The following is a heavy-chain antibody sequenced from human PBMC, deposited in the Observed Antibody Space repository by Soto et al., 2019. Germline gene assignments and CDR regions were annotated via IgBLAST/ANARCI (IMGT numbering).Heavy chain of an antibody. J-gene: IGHJ4*02. Sequence: PGGSLRLSCAASGFTFAGYSTMSWVRQAPGKGLEWVSSISGSGGSTYYADSVKGRFTISRDNSKNTRYLQMNALSAEDTAFYYWGKDRGGFAGGWEYFDYWGQGAVVTVSS. CDR3: GKDRGGFAGGWEYFDY. CDR1: GFTFAGYST. D-gene: IGHD6-19*01. V-gene: IGHV3-23*01. CDR2: ISGSGGST.